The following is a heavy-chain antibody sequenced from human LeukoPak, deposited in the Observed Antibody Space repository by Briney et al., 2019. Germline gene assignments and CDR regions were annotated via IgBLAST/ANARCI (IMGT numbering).Heavy chain of an antibody. CDR1: GFTFSSYA. CDR2: ISYDGSNK. J-gene: IGHJ6*02. Sequence: GGSLRLSCAASGFTFSSYAMHWVRQAPGKGLEWVAVISYDGSNKYYADSVKGRFTISRDNSKNTLYLQMNSLRAEDTAVYYCAKDRYYYDSSGPTDYYYYYYGMDVWGQGTTVTVSS. CDR3: AKDRYYYDSSGPTDYYYYYYGMDV. V-gene: IGHV3-30*04. D-gene: IGHD3-22*01.